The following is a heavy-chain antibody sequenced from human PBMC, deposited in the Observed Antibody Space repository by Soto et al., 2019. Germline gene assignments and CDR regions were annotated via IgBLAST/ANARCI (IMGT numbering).Heavy chain of an antibody. D-gene: IGHD5-18*01. J-gene: IGHJ4*02. CDR2: IKTDGSST. CDR3: AKREGNTYGLFH. Sequence: EVQLVESGGGLVQPGGSLRLSCAASGFSFSSYWIHWVRQAPGKGLVWVSRIKTDGSSTDYADSVKGRFTISRDNAKNTLYLQMNSLSAEDTAVYYCAKREGNTYGLFHWGQGPMVTVSS. CDR1: GFSFSSYW. V-gene: IGHV3-74*01.